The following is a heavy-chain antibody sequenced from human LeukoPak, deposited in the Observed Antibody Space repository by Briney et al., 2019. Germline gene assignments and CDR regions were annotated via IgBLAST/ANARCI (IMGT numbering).Heavy chain of an antibody. CDR3: ARGTLDAFDI. Sequence: ASVKVSCKASGGTFSSYAISWVRQAPGQGLEWMGGIIPIFGTANYAQKFQGRVTITADESTSTAYMELSSLRSEDTAVCYCARGTLDAFDIWGQGTMVTVSS. CDR2: IIPIFGTA. V-gene: IGHV1-69*13. J-gene: IGHJ3*02. D-gene: IGHD1-1*01. CDR1: GGTFSSYA.